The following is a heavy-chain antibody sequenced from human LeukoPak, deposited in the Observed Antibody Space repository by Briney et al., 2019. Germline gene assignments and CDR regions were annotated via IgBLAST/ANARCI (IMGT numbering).Heavy chain of an antibody. J-gene: IGHJ3*02. CDR3: ARYGDNAAFDI. CDR2: IYYSGST. V-gene: IGHV4-30-4*07. Sequence: PSETLSLTCAVSGGSISSGGYSWSWIRQPPGKGLEWIGYIYYSGSTYYNPSLKSRVTISVDTSKNQFSLKLSSVTAADTAMYYCARYGDNAAFDIWGQGTMVTVSS. CDR1: GGSISSGGYS. D-gene: IGHD4-17*01.